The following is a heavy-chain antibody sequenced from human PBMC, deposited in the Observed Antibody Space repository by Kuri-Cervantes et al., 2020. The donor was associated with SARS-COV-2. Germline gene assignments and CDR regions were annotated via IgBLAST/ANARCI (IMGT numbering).Heavy chain of an antibody. J-gene: IGHJ6*03. D-gene: IGHD4-11*01. CDR3: ARGISNHIYYYYYMDV. Sequence: SETLSLTCTVSGGSISSGSYYWSWIRQPAGKGLEWIGRIYTSGSTNYNPSLKSRVTISVDTSKNQFSLKLSSVTAADTAVYYCARGISNHIYYYYYMDVWGKGTTVTVSS. CDR1: GGSISSGSYY. CDR2: IYTSGST. V-gene: IGHV4-61*02.